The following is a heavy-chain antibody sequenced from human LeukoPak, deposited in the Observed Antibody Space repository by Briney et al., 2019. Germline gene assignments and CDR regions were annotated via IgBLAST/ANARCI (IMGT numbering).Heavy chain of an antibody. V-gene: IGHV3-21*01. CDR3: ARDRGLYSYGYGTYPNWFDP. CDR2: ISSSSSYI. Sequence: GGSLRLSCAASGFTFSSYSMNWVRQAPGKGLEWVSSISSSSSYIYYADSVKGRFTISRDNAKNSLYLQMNSLRAEDTAVYYCARDRGLYSYGYGTYPNWFDPWGQGTLVTVSS. D-gene: IGHD5-18*01. CDR1: GFTFSSYS. J-gene: IGHJ5*02.